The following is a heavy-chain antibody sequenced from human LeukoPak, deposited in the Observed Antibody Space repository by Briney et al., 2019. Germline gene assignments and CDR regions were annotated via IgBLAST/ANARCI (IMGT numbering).Heavy chain of an antibody. CDR1: GYTLTELS. CDR2: FDPEDGET. V-gene: IGHV1-24*01. D-gene: IGHD6-13*01. J-gene: IGHJ6*03. CDR3: ATIAAAAQGHPGGYYYYYMDV. Sequence: ASVKDSCKVSGYTLTELSLHWVRPAPGKGLEWMGGFDPEDGETIYAQKFQGRVTMTEDTSTDTAYMELSSLRSEDTAVYYCATIAAAAQGHPGGYYYYYMDVWGKGTTVTVSS.